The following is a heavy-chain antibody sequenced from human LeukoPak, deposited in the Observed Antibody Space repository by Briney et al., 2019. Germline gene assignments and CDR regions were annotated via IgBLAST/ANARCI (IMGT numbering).Heavy chain of an antibody. Sequence: GGSLRLSCAASGFIFSNAWMSWVRQAPGKGPEWVGRIKSKTDGGTTDYAAPVKGRFTISRDVSKTTLYLQMNSLKTEDSAVYYCTSADYSSGRYYFDYWGQGTLVTVSS. D-gene: IGHD6-19*01. J-gene: IGHJ4*02. V-gene: IGHV3-15*01. CDR3: TSADYSSGRYYFDY. CDR1: GFIFSNAW. CDR2: IKSKTDGGTT.